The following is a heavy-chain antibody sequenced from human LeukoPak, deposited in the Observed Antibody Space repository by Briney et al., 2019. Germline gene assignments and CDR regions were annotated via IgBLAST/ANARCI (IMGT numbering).Heavy chain of an antibody. D-gene: IGHD2-15*01. V-gene: IGHV4-59*02. CDR1: GASGSEFN. CDR2: IQNSEST. J-gene: IGHJ6*02. CDR3: ARDWWLGSPSLQGYFFGLAV. Sequence: SETLSLSCTVSGASGSEFNWTWIRQPPGKGLEWIGYIQNSESTDYNPAFKSRATISLDTSKNQVSLRLNSVTSADTAVYYCARDWWLGSPSLQGYFFGLAVWSQRTTVTVSS.